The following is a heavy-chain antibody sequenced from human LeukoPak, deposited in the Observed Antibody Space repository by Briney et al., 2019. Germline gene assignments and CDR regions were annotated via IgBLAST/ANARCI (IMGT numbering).Heavy chain of an antibody. V-gene: IGHV3-7*01. CDR3: ARVEASGYDYGAFDY. CDR2: IKQDGSEK. Sequence: GGTLRLSCAASGFTFNRYWMSWVRQAPGKGLEWVANIKQDGSEKYYVDSVKGRFTISRDNAKNSLYLQMNSLRAEDTAVYYCARVEASGYDYGAFDYWGQGTLVTVSS. J-gene: IGHJ4*02. D-gene: IGHD5-12*01. CDR1: GFTFNRYW.